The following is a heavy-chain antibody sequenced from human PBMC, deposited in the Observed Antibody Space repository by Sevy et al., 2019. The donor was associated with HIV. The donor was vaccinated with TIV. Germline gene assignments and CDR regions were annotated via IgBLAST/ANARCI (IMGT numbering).Heavy chain of an antibody. CDR2: ISAYNGNT. Sequence: ASVKVSCKASGYTLTSYGSSWVRQAPGQGLEWMGWISAYNGNTNYTQKLQGRVTMTTDTSTSTAYMELRSLRSDDTAVYYCARTLPRVVRATINDYWGQGTLVTVSS. J-gene: IGHJ4*02. CDR3: ARTLPRVVRATINDY. D-gene: IGHD1-26*01. V-gene: IGHV1-18*01. CDR1: GYTLTSYG.